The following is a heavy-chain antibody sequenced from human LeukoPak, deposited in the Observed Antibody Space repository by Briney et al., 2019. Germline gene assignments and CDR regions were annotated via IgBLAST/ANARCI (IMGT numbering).Heavy chain of an antibody. CDR1: GVAFSGDA. D-gene: IGHD7-27*01. CDR2: IGNDGRDQ. CDR3: ARDLMWGFAY. V-gene: IGHV3-30*02. Sequence: GGCLRLSCAASGVAFSGDAMHGGRETPGGGLEWVAVIGNDGRDQHYSESVKGRFTISRDNSKTTLFLQLNSLRPEDTALYLCARDLMWGFAYWGQGTLATVSS. J-gene: IGHJ4*02.